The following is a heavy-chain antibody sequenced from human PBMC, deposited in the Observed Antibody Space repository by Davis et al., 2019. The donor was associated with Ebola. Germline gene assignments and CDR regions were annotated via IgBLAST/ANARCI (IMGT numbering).Heavy chain of an antibody. J-gene: IGHJ3*02. V-gene: IGHV3-23*01. Sequence: GESLKISCAASGFIFSSYVMSWVRQAPGKGLEWVSTLVTSADTYYADSMKGRFTIPRDTYKNTLYLQMTGLRVEDTAIYYCAKDTSNIWFDIWGQGTMVTVSS. CDR3: AKDTSNIWFDI. D-gene: IGHD1-26*01. CDR2: LVTSADT. CDR1: GFIFSSYV.